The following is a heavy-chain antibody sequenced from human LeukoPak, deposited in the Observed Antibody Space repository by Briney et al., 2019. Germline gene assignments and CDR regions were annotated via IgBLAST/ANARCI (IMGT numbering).Heavy chain of an antibody. CDR1: GGSISGYY. D-gene: IGHD1-20*01. Sequence: ETLSLTCTVSGGSISGYYWSWVRQAPGKGLEWVSAISGSGGSTYYADSVKGRFTISRDNSKNTLYLQMNSLRAEDTAVYYCAKDVFITGTLSLFDYWGQGTLVTVSS. J-gene: IGHJ4*02. CDR2: ISGSGGST. V-gene: IGHV3-23*01. CDR3: AKDVFITGTLSLFDY.